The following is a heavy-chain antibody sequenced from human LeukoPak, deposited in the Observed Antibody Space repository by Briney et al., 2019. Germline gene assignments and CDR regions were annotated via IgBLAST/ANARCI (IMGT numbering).Heavy chain of an antibody. D-gene: IGHD6-19*01. V-gene: IGHV3-21*04. CDR3: ARGGISVAGGGGFI. J-gene: IGHJ3*02. CDR2: ISSSSSYI. CDR1: GFTFSSYS. Sequence: KPGGSLRLSCAASGFTFSSYSMNWVRQAPGKGLEWVSSISSSSSYIYYADSVKGRFSISRDNAKNSLYLQMNSLRAEDTAVYYCARGGISVAGGGGFIWGQGTPGTVSS.